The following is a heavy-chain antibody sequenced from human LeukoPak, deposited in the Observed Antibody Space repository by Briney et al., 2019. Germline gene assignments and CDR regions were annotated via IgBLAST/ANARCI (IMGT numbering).Heavy chain of an antibody. J-gene: IGHJ5*02. CDR1: GGTFSSYA. CDR2: IIPILGIA. V-gene: IGHV1-69*04. Sequence: ASVKVSCKASGGTFSSYAISWVRQAPGQGLEWMGRIIPILGIANYAQKFQGRVTITADKSTSTAYMELSSLRSEDTAVYYCARGGSSWYSESWFDPWGQGTLVTVSS. CDR3: ARGGSSWYSESWFDP. D-gene: IGHD6-13*01.